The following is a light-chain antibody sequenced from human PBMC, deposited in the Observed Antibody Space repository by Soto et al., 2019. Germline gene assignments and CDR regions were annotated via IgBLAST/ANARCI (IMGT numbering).Light chain of an antibody. CDR2: AAS. J-gene: IGKJ1*01. Sequence: DIQMTQSPSSLSAFVGDRVTITCRASQDIGNFLAWYQQKPGKVPKPLIYAASTLQSGVPSRFSGSGSGTEFTLTITSLQSEDFAVYYCQQYNNWPQTFGQGTKVDIK. CDR3: QQYNNWPQT. CDR1: QDIGNF. V-gene: IGKV1-27*01.